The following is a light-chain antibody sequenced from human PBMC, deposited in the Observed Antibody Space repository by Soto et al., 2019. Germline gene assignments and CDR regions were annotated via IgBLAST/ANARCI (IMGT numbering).Light chain of an antibody. CDR3: KSYAGSNTYV. J-gene: IGLJ1*01. CDR1: SSDVGHYDY. Sequence: QSVLTQPASVSGSPGQSITISCTGTSSDVGHYDYVSWYQQHPGKVPKLIISEVTTRPSGVPDRFSGSKSGNTASLTVSGLQAADEADYFCKSYAGSNTYVFGSGTKLTVL. CDR2: EVT. V-gene: IGLV2-8*01.